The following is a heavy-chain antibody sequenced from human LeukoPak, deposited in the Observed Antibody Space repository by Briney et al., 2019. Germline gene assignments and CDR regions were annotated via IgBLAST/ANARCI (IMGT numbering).Heavy chain of an antibody. V-gene: IGHV4-4*07. CDR2: IYTSGST. CDR1: GGSISNYF. Sequence: PSETLSLTCTISGGSISNYFWSWIRQPAGKGLEWIGRIYTSGSTDYNPSLKSRVTMSVDTSKNQFSLKLSSVTAADTAVYYCARDTQLLCFDYWGQGTLVTVSS. D-gene: IGHD2-2*01. CDR3: ARDTQLLCFDY. J-gene: IGHJ4*02.